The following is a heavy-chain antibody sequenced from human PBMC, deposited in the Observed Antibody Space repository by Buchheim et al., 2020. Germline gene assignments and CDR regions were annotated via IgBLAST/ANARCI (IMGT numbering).Heavy chain of an antibody. D-gene: IGHD3-3*01. V-gene: IGHV3-48*03. CDR2: ISTSGGTI. J-gene: IGHJ2*01. CDR1: GFTFSSYE. Sequence: EVQLVDSGGDLVRTGGSLRLSCGASGFTFSSYEMNWVRQAPGKGLEWVSYISTSGGTIYYADSVEGRFTISRDNAKKSLYLEMISLRAEDTAVYYCAKNGPHDFWSGNHFPLWGRGTL. CDR3: AKNGPHDFWSGNHFPL.